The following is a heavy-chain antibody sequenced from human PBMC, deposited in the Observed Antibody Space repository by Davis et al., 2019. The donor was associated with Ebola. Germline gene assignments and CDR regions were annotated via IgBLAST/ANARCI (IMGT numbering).Heavy chain of an antibody. CDR3: ARAQFPTTSDH. D-gene: IGHD1-1*01. CDR2: ISADNGNT. J-gene: IGHJ4*02. CDR1: GYTFTSYG. V-gene: IGHV1-18*01. Sequence: AASVKVSCKASGYTFTSYGISWVRQAPGQGLEWMGWISADNGNTNYEQKLQDRVTMTTDTATTTAYMEVGSLRSDDTAVYYCARAQFPTTSDHWGQGTLVTVSS.